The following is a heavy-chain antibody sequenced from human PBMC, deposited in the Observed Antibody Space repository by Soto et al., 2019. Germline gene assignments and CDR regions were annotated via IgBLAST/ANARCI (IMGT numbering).Heavy chain of an antibody. V-gene: IGHV4-4*07. CDR3: ARGMTPPGAPAWYYFDS. CDR1: GASITGSSY. D-gene: IGHD2-8*02. J-gene: IGHJ4*02. Sequence: ETLSLTCTVSGASITGSSYWSWIRQPAGKGLEWIGRFSLSGTTNYNPSLRSRVTMSADVSKNQFSLRLTSVTAADTALYYCARGMTPPGAPAWYYFDSWGQGTLVTVSS. CDR2: FSLSGTT.